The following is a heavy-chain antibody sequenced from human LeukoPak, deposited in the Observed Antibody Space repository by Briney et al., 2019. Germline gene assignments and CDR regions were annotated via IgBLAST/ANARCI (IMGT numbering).Heavy chain of an antibody. CDR1: GFTFSSYS. J-gene: IGHJ4*02. D-gene: IGHD6-13*01. V-gene: IGHV3-48*04. CDR2: ISSSSSTI. Sequence: GGSLRLSCAASGFTFSSYSMNWVRQAPGKGLEWVSYISSSSSTIYYADSVKGRFTISRDNAKNSLYLQMNSLRAEDTAVYYCARDIETAGLFLDYWGQGTLVTVSS. CDR3: ARDIETAGLFLDY.